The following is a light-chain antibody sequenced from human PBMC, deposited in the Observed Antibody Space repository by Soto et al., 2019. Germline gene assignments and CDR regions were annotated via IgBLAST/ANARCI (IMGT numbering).Light chain of an antibody. J-gene: IGKJ3*01. V-gene: IGKV3-20*01. CDR2: GAS. CDR3: QHYGRSAIFT. Sequence: EIVLTQSPGTLSLSPGEGATLSCRASQSVYNNYLAWYQQKPGQAPRLLISGASIRATGIPDRFSGSGSGTDFTLTISRLESEDFAVYYCQHYGRSAIFTLGPGTTVDIK. CDR1: QSVYNNY.